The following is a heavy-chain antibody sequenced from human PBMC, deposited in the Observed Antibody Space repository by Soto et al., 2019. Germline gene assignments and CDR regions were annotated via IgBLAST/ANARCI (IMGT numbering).Heavy chain of an antibody. V-gene: IGHV4-34*01. CDR2: INHSGST. CDR3: ARGLCTSTSCYPPDAFEG. Sequence: QVQLQQWGAGLLKPSETLSLTCAVYGGSFSGYYWSWIRQPPGKGLEWIGEINHSGSTNYNPSLKSRVTISVDTSKNQFSLKLRSVTAADTAVYYCARGLCTSTSCYPPDAFEGWGQGTMVTVSS. D-gene: IGHD2-2*01. J-gene: IGHJ3*01. CDR1: GGSFSGYY.